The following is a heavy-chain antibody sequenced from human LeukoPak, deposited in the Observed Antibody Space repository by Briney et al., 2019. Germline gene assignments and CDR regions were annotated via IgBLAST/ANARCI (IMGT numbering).Heavy chain of an antibody. CDR3: AKNTYSSGFDY. CDR1: GFTFISYA. D-gene: IGHD6-19*01. J-gene: IGHJ4*02. V-gene: IGHV3-30*04. CDR2: ISFHGTDT. Sequence: GGSLRLSCAASGFTFISYAIHWVRQAPGKGLEWVAVISFHGTDTFYADSVKGRFTISRDNSKNTLYLQMNSLRAEDTAVYYCAKNTYSSGFDYWGQGTLVTVSS.